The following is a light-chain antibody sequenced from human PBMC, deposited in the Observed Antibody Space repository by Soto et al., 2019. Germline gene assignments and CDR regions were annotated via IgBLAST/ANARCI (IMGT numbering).Light chain of an antibody. CDR3: QQYHSSLWT. CDR2: SGS. Sequence: IVLTQSPGTLSLSPSEIATLSFMASQTVSSNYLAWYQQKPGQAPRLLIYSGSSRATGIPDRFSGSGSGTDFTLTINRLEPEDFAVYYCQQYHSSLWTFGQGTKVDIK. V-gene: IGKV3-20*01. J-gene: IGKJ1*01. CDR1: QTVSSNY.